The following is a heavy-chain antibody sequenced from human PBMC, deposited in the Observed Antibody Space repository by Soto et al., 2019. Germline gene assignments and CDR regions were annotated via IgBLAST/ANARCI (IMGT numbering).Heavy chain of an antibody. CDR2: ISSSSSYI. D-gene: IGHD5-12*01. Sequence: EVQLVESGGGLVKPGGSLRLSCAASGFTFSSYSMNWVRQAPGKGLEWVSSISSSSSYIYYADSVKGRFTISRDNAKNTLYLQMNSLRAEDTAVYYCARDRVATRLEGYYYYGMDVWGQGTTVTVSS. CDR3: ARDRVATRLEGYYYYGMDV. CDR1: GFTFSSYS. V-gene: IGHV3-21*01. J-gene: IGHJ6*02.